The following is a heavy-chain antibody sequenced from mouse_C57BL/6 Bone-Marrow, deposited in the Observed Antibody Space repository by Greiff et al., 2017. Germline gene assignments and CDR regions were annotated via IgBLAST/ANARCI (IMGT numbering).Heavy chain of an antibody. D-gene: IGHD1-1*01. Sequence: VQGVESGPGLVAPSQSLSITCTVSGFSLTSYGVSWVRQPPGKGLEWLGVIWGDGSTNYHSALISRLSISKDNSKSQVFLKLNSLQTDDTATYYCAAPRSIYYYGSSDPFAYWGQGTLVTVSA. V-gene: IGHV2-3*01. CDR1: GFSLTSYG. CDR3: AAPRSIYYYGSSDPFAY. CDR2: IWGDGST. J-gene: IGHJ3*01.